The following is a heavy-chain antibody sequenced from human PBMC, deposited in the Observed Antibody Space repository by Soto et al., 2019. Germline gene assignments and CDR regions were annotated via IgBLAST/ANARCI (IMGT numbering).Heavy chain of an antibody. J-gene: IGHJ6*02. V-gene: IGHV4-31*03. CDR3: ARDRGGKYGMDV. D-gene: IGHD3-10*01. CDR1: GGSISSGGYY. Sequence: PSETLSLTCTVSGGSISSGGYYWSWIRQHPGKGLEWIGYIYYSGSTYYNPSLKSRFTISVDTSKNQFSLKLSSVTAADTAVYYCARDRGGKYGMDVWGQGTTVTVSS. CDR2: IYYSGST.